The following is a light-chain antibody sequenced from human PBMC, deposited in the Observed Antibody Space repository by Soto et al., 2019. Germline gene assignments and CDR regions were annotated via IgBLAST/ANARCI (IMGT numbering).Light chain of an antibody. CDR3: QQYKDLWT. V-gene: IGKV3-15*01. Sequence: EIVMTQSPATLAVSPGERATLSCRASQSVSSNLVWYQQKPGQAPRLLIYGASTRATAVPARFSGSGSGTEFTLTITSLQSEDFAVYYCQQYKDLWTFGQGTKVDIK. CDR1: QSVSSN. J-gene: IGKJ1*01. CDR2: GAS.